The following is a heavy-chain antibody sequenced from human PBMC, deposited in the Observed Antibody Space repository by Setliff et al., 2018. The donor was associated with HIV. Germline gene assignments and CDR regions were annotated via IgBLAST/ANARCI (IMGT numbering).Heavy chain of an antibody. CDR1: GDSIRSGDFY. D-gene: IGHD2-2*01. J-gene: IGHJ6*02. V-gene: IGHV4-30-4*08. CDR2: IYSSGST. CDR3: ARSNIEVVPAALFYYYYYGLDV. Sequence: PSETLSLTCTVSGDSIRSGDFYWSWIRQSPGKGLEWIWHIYSSGSTYYNPSLKSRFTISVDTSKNQFSLKVTSVTAADTAVYFCARSNIEVVPAALFYYYYYGLDVWGQGTTVTVSS.